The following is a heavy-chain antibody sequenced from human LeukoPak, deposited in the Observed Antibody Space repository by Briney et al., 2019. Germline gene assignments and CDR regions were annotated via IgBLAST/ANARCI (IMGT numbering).Heavy chain of an antibody. V-gene: IGHV5-51*01. D-gene: IGHD3-3*02. CDR2: IYPGDSDT. Sequence: GESLKISCKASGYSFSTYWIGWVRQTSGKGLEGMGSIYPGDSDTRYSPSFQGQVTISADRSLTTAYLQWSSLKASDTAMYFCARSPTSISNPYYFDWWGQGTLVTVSS. CDR3: ARSPTSISNPYYFDW. J-gene: IGHJ4*02. CDR1: GYSFSTYW.